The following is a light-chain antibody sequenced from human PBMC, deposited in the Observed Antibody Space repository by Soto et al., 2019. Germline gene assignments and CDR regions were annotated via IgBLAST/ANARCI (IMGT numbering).Light chain of an antibody. CDR3: QQRFSWPPT. CDR2: DTS. Sequence: EIGLTQSPATLSLSPGDRATLSCRASQSVSRYLDWYQQKPGQAPRLLIHDTSTRATGVPDTFSGSGSGTEFPLTISSLEPEDSAMYYCQQRFSWPPTFGGGTHVEIK. V-gene: IGKV3-11*01. J-gene: IGKJ4*01. CDR1: QSVSRY.